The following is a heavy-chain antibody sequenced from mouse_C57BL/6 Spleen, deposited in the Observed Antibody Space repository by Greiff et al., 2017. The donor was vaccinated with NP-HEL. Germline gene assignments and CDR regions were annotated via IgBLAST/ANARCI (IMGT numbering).Heavy chain of an antibody. Sequence: EVQLVESGGGLVKPGGSLKLSCAASGFTFSDYGMHWVRQAPEKGLEWVAYISSGSSTIYYADTVKGRFTISRDNAKNTLFLQMTSLRSEDTAMYYCARIYYYGSRYAMDYWGQGTSVTVSS. J-gene: IGHJ4*01. CDR1: GFTFSDYG. CDR3: ARIYYYGSRYAMDY. V-gene: IGHV5-17*01. D-gene: IGHD1-1*01. CDR2: ISSGSSTI.